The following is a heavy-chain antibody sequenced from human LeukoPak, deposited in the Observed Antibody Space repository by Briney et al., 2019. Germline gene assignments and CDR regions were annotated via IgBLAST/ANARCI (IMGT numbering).Heavy chain of an antibody. D-gene: IGHD3-22*01. CDR1: GFTFSSYG. CDR3: AKLGFDSSGSHSLVDY. Sequence: GGSLRLSCAASGFTFSSYGMHWVRQPPGKGLEWVGFVSYDGSKKFYADFVKGRFSISSDNSKNTLYVQMNSLGAEDTALYYCAKLGFDSSGSHSLVDYWGQGTPVTVSS. J-gene: IGHJ4*02. CDR2: VSYDGSKK. V-gene: IGHV3-30*18.